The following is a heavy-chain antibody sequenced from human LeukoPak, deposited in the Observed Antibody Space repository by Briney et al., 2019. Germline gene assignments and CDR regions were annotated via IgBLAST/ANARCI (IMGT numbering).Heavy chain of an antibody. CDR3: AKKLLWFGESTNGIDY. V-gene: IGHV3-30*02. Sequence: PGGSLRLSCGASGFTFSSYDMFWVCQAPGKGLEWVAFIRYDGDNKYYADSVKGRFTISRDNSKNTLYLQMNSLRAEDTAVYYCAKKLLWFGESTNGIDYWGQGTLVTVSS. D-gene: IGHD3-10*01. CDR2: IRYDGDNK. J-gene: IGHJ4*02. CDR1: GFTFSSYD.